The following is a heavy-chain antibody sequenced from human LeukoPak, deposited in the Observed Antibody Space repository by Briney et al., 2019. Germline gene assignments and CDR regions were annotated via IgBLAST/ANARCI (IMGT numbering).Heavy chain of an antibody. D-gene: IGHD6-13*01. Sequence: SETLSLTCAISGGSFGGYYWSYIRQPPGKGLEWIGEINHSGNTYYNPSLKSRVTISLDTSKNQFSLKLSSVTAAHTAVYYCASGIGAAADYFYYYMDVWGQGTTVTVSS. CDR3: ASGIGAAADYFYYYMDV. CDR2: INHSGNT. J-gene: IGHJ6*03. CDR1: GGSFGGYY. V-gene: IGHV4-34*01.